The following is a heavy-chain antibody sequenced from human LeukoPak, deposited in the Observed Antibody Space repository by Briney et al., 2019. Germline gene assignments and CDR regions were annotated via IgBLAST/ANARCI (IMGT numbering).Heavy chain of an antibody. Sequence: GGSLRLSCAASGFTLSSCGFNWVRQAPGKGLEWVSSIGPTGTDRYYADSVRGRFTISRDNAKNSMYLQMDSLRDEDTAVYYCATETIGRHYDYWGQGTLLTVSS. CDR2: IGPTGTDR. CDR3: ATETIGRHYDY. V-gene: IGHV3-21*01. CDR1: GFTLSSCG. D-gene: IGHD1-14*01. J-gene: IGHJ4*02.